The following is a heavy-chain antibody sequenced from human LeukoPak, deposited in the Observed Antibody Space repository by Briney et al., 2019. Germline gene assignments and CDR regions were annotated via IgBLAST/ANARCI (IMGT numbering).Heavy chain of an antibody. CDR1: GFTFSDYY. Sequence: GGSLRLSCASSGFTFSDYYMSWIRQAPGKGLEWVSYISSSGSTIYYADSVKGRFTISRDNAKNSLYLQMNSLRAEDTAVYYCARIAAAGIINNWGQGTLVTVSS. CDR3: ARIAAAGIINN. CDR2: ISSSGSTI. D-gene: IGHD6-13*01. J-gene: IGHJ4*02. V-gene: IGHV3-11*01.